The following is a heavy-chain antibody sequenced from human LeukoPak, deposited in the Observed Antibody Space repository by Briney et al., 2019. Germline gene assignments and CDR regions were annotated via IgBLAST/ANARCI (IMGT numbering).Heavy chain of an antibody. D-gene: IGHD4-23*01. V-gene: IGHV1-24*01. Sequence: ASVKVSCKVSGYTLTELSMHWARQAPGKGLEWMGGFDPEDGETIYAQKFQGRVTMTEDTSTDTAYMELSSLRSEDTAVYYCARGRFALSSYYGGNSGELDYWGQGTLVTVSS. CDR3: ARGRFALSSYYGGNSGELDY. J-gene: IGHJ4*02. CDR1: GYTLTELS. CDR2: FDPEDGET.